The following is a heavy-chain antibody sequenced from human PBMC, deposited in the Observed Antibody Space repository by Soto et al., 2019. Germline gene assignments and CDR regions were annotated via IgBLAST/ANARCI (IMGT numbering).Heavy chain of an antibody. J-gene: IGHJ6*02. D-gene: IGHD3-10*01. CDR1: GFTFSDYY. V-gene: IGHV3-11*01. CDR2: ISSSGSTI. Sequence: QVQLVESGGGLVKPGGSLRLSCAASGFTFSDYYMSWIRQAPGKGLEWVSYISSSGSTIYYADSVKGRFTISRENAKNSLYLQMNSLRAEDTAVYYCATLLWFGELSGYYYGMDVWGQGTTVTVSS. CDR3: ATLLWFGELSGYYYGMDV.